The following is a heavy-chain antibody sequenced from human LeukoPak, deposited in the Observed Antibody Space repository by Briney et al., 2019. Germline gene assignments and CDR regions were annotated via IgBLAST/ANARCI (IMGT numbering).Heavy chain of an antibody. D-gene: IGHD2-2*02. Sequence: PGGSLTLSCAASGFTFSGSAMHWVRQASGKGLEWVGRIRSKANSYATAYAASVKGRFTISRDDSKNTAYLQMNSLKTEDTAVYYCTSRYCSSTSCYNWGQGTLVTVSS. J-gene: IGHJ4*02. CDR3: TSRYCSSTSCYN. CDR1: GFTFSGSA. V-gene: IGHV3-73*01. CDR2: IRSKANSYAT.